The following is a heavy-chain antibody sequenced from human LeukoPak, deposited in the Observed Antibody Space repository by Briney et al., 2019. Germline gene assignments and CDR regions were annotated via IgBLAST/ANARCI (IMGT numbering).Heavy chain of an antibody. CDR1: GDSIDVSSHGY. J-gene: IGHJ4*02. V-gene: IGHV4-61*05. D-gene: IGHD6-6*01. CDR3: ARAMSIAARLQTIFDY. Sequence: SETLSLTCTVSGDSIDVSSHGYWGWSRQPPGKGLARIWYIYYSGSTNYNPSVKSRVTISVDTSKNQFSLKLSSVTAADTAVYYCARAMSIAARLQTIFDYWGQGTLVTVSS. CDR2: IYYSGST.